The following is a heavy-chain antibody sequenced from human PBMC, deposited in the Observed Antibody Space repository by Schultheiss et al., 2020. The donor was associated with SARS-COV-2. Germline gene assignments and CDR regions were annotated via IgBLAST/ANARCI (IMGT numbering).Heavy chain of an antibody. D-gene: IGHD3-22*01. CDR3: ARAEYHYDSSAGLHYFDY. CDR1: GFTFSNAW. J-gene: IGHJ4*02. Sequence: GGSLRLSCAASGFTFSNAWMSWVRQAPGKGLEWVSAISGSGGNTYYADSVKGRFTISRDNSKNTVYLQMNSLRAEDTAVYYCARAEYHYDSSAGLHYFDYWGPGTLVTVSS. V-gene: IGHV3-23*01. CDR2: ISGSGGNT.